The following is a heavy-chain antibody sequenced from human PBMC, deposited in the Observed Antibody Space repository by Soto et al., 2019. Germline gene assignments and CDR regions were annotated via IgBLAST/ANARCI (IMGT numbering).Heavy chain of an antibody. CDR3: ARDVSPGSSSWYFDAFDL. CDR2: IKKDESKK. Sequence: EERLVESGGGLVQPGGSLRLSCAAPGFTFSSYWMTWVRKAPGKGLEWVANIKKDESKKSYLDSVRGRFTISRDNAKNSLYLQMDSLTAEDTALYYCARDVSPGSSSWYFDAFDLWGQGTMVTVSS. V-gene: IGHV3-7*05. J-gene: IGHJ3*01. D-gene: IGHD6-13*01. CDR1: GFTFSSYW.